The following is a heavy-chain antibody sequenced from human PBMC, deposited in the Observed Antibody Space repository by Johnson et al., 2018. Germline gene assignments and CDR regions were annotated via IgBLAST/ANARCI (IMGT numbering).Heavy chain of an antibody. CDR3: AQLSGMAAAAHNEYFQH. D-gene: IGHD6-13*01. CDR1: GFTFSSYS. J-gene: IGHJ1*01. CDR2: ISSSSSYI. Sequence: EVQLVESGGGLVKPGGSLRLSCAASGFTFSSYSMNWVRQAPGKGLEWVSSISSSSSYIYYADSVKGRFTISRDNAKNSLYLQMNSLRAEATDVYYCAQLSGMAAAAHNEYFQHWGQGTLVTVSS. V-gene: IGHV3-21*04.